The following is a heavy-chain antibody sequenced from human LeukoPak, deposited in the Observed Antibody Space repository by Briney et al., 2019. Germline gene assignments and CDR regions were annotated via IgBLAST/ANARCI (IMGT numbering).Heavy chain of an antibody. J-gene: IGHJ3*02. CDR1: GGSISSSSYY. CDR3: ARRSSSWNAFDI. V-gene: IGHV4-39*01. Sequence: SETLSLTCTVSGGSISSSSYYWGWIRQPPGKGLEWIGSLYYSGSTYYDPSLKSRVTISVDTSKNQFSLKLGSVTAADTAVYYCARRSSSWNAFDIWGRGTMVTVSS. D-gene: IGHD6-6*01. CDR2: LYYSGST.